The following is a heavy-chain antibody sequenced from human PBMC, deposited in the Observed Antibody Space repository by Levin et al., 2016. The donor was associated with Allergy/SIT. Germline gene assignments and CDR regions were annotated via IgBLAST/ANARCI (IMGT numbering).Heavy chain of an antibody. D-gene: IGHD4-17*01. J-gene: IGHJ6*02. CDR3: AKDSTDHDYGDLGYYYGMDV. V-gene: IGHV3-23*01. CDR1: GFTFSSYA. CDR2: ISGSGGST. Sequence: ETLSLTCAASGFTFSSYAMSWVRQAPGKGLEWVSAISGSGGSTYYADSVKGRFTISRDNSKNTLYLQMNSLRAEDTAVYYCAKDSTDHDYGDLGYYYGMDVWGQGTTVIVSS.